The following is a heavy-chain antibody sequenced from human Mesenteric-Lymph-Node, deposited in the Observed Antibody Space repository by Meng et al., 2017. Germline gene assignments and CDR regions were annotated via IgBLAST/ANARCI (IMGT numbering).Heavy chain of an antibody. J-gene: IGHJ4*02. CDR2: IYPGDSDT. V-gene: IGHV5-51*01. Sequence: KVSCKGSGYSFTSYWIGWVCQMPGKGLEWMGIIYPGDSDTRYSPSFQSQVTISADKSISTAYLQWSSLKASDTAMYYCAGLVHSSGWYVYFDYWGQGTLVTVSS. D-gene: IGHD6-19*01. CDR1: GYSFTSYW. CDR3: AGLVHSSGWYVYFDY.